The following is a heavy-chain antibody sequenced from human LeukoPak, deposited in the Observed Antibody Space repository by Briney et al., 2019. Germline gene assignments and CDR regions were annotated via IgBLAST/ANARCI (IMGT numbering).Heavy chain of an antibody. V-gene: IGHV3-11*05. CDR3: AKAGDYSYFDY. D-gene: IGHD4-11*01. Sequence: GGSLRLSCAGSGFTFSDYYMSWIRQAPGKGLEWVSSFSDSSSYTNYADSVKGRFTISRDNAKNSLYLQMNSLRAEDTAVYYCAKAGDYSYFDYWGQGTLVTVSS. J-gene: IGHJ4*02. CDR1: GFTFSDYY. CDR2: FSDSSSYT.